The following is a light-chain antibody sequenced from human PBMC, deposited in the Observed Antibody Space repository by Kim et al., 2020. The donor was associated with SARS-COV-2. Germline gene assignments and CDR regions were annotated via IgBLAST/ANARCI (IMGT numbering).Light chain of an antibody. CDR1: QSVSSN. CDR2: GAS. J-gene: IGKJ1*01. V-gene: IGKV3-15*01. Sequence: EIVMTQSPATLSVSPGERATLSCRASQSVSSNLAWYQQKPGQAPRLLIYGASTRATGIPARVSGSGSGTEFTLTISSLQSEDFAVYYCQQYNSWPRTFGQGTKVDIK. CDR3: QQYNSWPRT.